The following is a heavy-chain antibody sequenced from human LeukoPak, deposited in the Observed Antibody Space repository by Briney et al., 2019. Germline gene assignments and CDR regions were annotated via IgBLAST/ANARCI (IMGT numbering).Heavy chain of an antibody. D-gene: IGHD6-13*01. CDR1: GFSFSSYG. CDR3: ARSSAYTSSWTSSYFDF. CDR2: IWHDGSHK. V-gene: IGHV3-33*01. J-gene: IGHJ4*02. Sequence: GGSLRLSCAASGFSFSSYGMHCVRQAPGRGPEWVTVIWHDGSHKYYADSVKGRFTISRDNSKNTVYLQMNSLSAEDTAVYYCARSSAYTSSWTSSYFDFWGQGALVTVSS.